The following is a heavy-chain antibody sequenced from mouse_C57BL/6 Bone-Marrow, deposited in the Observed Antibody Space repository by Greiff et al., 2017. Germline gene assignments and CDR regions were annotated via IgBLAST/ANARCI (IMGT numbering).Heavy chain of an antibody. CDR2: ISYDGSN. D-gene: IGHD2-2*01. CDR3: ARDRSTMVTTGYAMDY. V-gene: IGHV3-6*01. Sequence: EVQLQQSGPGLVKPSQSLSLTCSVTGYSITSGYYWNWIRQFPGNKLEWMGYISYDGSNNYNPSLKNRISITRDTSKNQFFLKLNSVTTEDTATYYGARDRSTMVTTGYAMDYWGQGTSVTVSS. J-gene: IGHJ4*01. CDR1: GYSITSGYY.